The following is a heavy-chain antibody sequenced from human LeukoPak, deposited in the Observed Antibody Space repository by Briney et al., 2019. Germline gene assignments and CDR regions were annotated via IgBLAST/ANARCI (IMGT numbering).Heavy chain of an antibody. CDR1: GFSFSSYS. Sequence: GGSLRLSCAASGFSFSSYSMNWVRQAPGKGLEWVSSISSSSVYIYYADSVKGRFTISRDNAKNSLYLQMHSLRAEDTAVYYCARVRVEGNYYERSHMDVWGKGTTVTVSS. J-gene: IGHJ6*03. D-gene: IGHD3-22*01. CDR3: ARVRVEGNYYERSHMDV. V-gene: IGHV3-21*01. CDR2: ISSSSVYI.